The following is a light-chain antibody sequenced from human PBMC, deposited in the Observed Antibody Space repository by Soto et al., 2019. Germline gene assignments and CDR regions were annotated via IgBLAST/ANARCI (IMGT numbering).Light chain of an antibody. J-gene: IGKJ3*01. CDR2: AAS. V-gene: IGKV1-12*01. CDR1: QAIQKW. Sequence: DIQMTQSPSFVSASVGDTINITCRASQAIQKWLDWYQQKPGKAPKVLIYAASNLESGGSSRFSGSGSGTEFSLTISSLQTEDFATYFCHQSISFPYTCGPGTKVDIK. CDR3: HQSISFPYT.